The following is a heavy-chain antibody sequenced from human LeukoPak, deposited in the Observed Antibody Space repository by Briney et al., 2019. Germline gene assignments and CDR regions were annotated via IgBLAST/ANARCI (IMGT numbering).Heavy chain of an antibody. V-gene: IGHV3-13*01. CDR1: GFTFSNCD. D-gene: IGHD2-2*01. J-gene: IGHJ6*02. Sequence: GGSLRLSCAASGFTFSNCDMHWVRQATGKGLEWVSAFHTAGDTHYSGSVKGRFATSRENAKNSFYLQMNNLRAGDTAVYYCARGSCSSSSCYERLNGLDVWGQGTPVTVSS. CDR2: FHTAGDT. CDR3: ARGSCSSSSCYERLNGLDV.